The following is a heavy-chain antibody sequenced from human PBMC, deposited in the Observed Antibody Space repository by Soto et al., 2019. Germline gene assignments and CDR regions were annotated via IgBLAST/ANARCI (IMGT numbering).Heavy chain of an antibody. CDR1: GFTFSSYG. CDR3: AGEWDDDCSGTSYFRYYGLDV. V-gene: IGHV3-33*01. Sequence: QVQLVESGGGVVQPGTSLRLSCAASGFTFSSYGIHWVRQAPGKGLEWVGLVGYDGNAKLYADSVKGRFTISRDNSKNAAILHVNSLRVEDTAVYYCAGEWDDDCSGTSYFRYYGLDVWGQGTTVTVSS. J-gene: IGHJ6*02. D-gene: IGHD2-2*01. CDR2: VGYDGNAK.